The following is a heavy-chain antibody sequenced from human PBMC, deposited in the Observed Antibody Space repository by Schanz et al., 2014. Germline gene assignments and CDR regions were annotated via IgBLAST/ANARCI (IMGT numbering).Heavy chain of an antibody. D-gene: IGHD2-15*01. J-gene: IGHJ5*02. Sequence: QLQLVQSGAEVKKPGASVKVSCKASGYTFSSYGITWVRQAPGQGPEFMGWISTFRNEDTNSAQRFQGRLTITADKSTSTAYMELSSLRSEDTAVYYCARGRGCTGGSCYSWFDLWGQGTLVTVAS. CDR3: ARGRGCTGGSCYSWFDL. V-gene: IGHV1-18*01. CDR2: ISTFRNEDT. CDR1: GYTFSSYG.